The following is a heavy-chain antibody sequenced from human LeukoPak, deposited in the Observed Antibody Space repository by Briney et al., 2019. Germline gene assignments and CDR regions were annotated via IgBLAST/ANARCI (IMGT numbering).Heavy chain of an antibody. CDR1: GGSTSSYY. V-gene: IGHV4-59*01. Sequence: PSETLSLTCTVSGGSTSSYYWSWIRQPPGKGLEWIGYIYYSGSTNYNPSLKSRVTISVDTSKNQFSLKLSSVTAADTAVYYCARALGYCSSTSCYEADYYYYYYMDVWGKGTTVTVSS. J-gene: IGHJ6*03. CDR2: IYYSGST. CDR3: ARALGYCSSTSCYEADYYYYYYMDV. D-gene: IGHD2-2*01.